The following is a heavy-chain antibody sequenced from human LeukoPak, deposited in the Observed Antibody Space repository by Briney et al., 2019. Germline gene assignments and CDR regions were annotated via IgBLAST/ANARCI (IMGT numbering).Heavy chain of an antibody. D-gene: IGHD3-9*01. CDR2: ISSSSSYI. Sequence: PGGSPTLACAAYGFTFSSYSMNWVRQAPGKGLEWVPSISSSSSYIYYADSVKGRFTISRDNAKNSLYLQMNSLRAEDTAVYYCARDLLAPTGYWGQGPLVTVSS. V-gene: IGHV3-21*01. J-gene: IGHJ4*02. CDR3: ARDLLAPTGY. CDR1: GFTFSSYS.